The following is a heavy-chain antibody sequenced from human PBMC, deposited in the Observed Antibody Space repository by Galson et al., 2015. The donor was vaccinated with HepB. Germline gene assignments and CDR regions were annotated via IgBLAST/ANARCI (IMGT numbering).Heavy chain of an antibody. D-gene: IGHD2-2*01. Sequence: QSGAEVKKPGESLRISCKGSGYSFTSYWISWVRQMPGRGLEWMGRIDPSDSYTNYSPSFQGHVTISADKSISTAYLQWSSLKASDTAMYYCARLRYCCSTSCVHIDYWGQGTLVTVSS. CDR2: IDPSDSYT. V-gene: IGHV5-10-1*01. CDR1: GYSFTSYW. J-gene: IGHJ4*02. CDR3: ARLRYCCSTSCVHIDY.